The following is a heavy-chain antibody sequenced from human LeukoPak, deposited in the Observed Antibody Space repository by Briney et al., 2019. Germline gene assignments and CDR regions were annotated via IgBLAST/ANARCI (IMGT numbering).Heavy chain of an antibody. CDR3: AKAMVTVWKNAFDI. J-gene: IGHJ3*02. D-gene: IGHD5-18*01. CDR2: IRYDGSNK. V-gene: IGHV3-30*02. Sequence: AGGSLRLSCAASGFTFSSYGMHWIRQAPGKGLEWVAFIRYDGSNKYYADSVKGRFTISRDNSKNTLYLQMNSLRAEDTAVYYCAKAMVTVWKNAFDIWGQGTMVTVSS. CDR1: GFTFSSYG.